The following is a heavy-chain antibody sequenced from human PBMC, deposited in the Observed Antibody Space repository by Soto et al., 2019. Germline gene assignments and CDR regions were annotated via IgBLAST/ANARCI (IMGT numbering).Heavy chain of an antibody. CDR3: AKDVKTTVARAYDY. V-gene: IGHV3-23*01. D-gene: IGHD4-17*01. Sequence: EVQLLESGGGLVQPGGSLRLSCAASGFTFSSYAMTWVRQAPGKGLEWVSVISGSGGSTYYADSVKGRFTISRDNSKDTLYLQMNSLRAEDTAVYYCAKDVKTTVARAYDYWGQGTLVTVSS. CDR1: GFTFSSYA. CDR2: ISGSGGST. J-gene: IGHJ4*02.